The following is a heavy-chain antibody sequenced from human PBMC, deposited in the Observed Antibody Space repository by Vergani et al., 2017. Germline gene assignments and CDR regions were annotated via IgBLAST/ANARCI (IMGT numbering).Heavy chain of an antibody. CDR3: AIVTDYYDSSGYYLDY. Sequence: EVQLIQSGAEVKKPGTTVKISCKTSGYTFTDYYIYWVQQAPGKGLEWMGRVDPEDGEAIYAEKFQGRLTISADTSMETAYLEPSSLRSEDTAVYYCAIVTDYYDSSGYYLDYWGQGTLVTVSS. J-gene: IGHJ4*02. D-gene: IGHD3-22*01. V-gene: IGHV1-69-2*01. CDR2: VDPEDGEA. CDR1: GYTFTDYY.